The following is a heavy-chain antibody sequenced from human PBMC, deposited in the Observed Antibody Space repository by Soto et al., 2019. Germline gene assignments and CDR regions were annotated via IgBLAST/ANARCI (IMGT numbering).Heavy chain of an antibody. CDR1: GGSISSGGYY. Sequence: SETLSLTCTVSGGSISSGGYYWSWIRQHPGKGLEWIGYIYYSGSTYYNPSLKSRVTISVDTSKNQFSLKLSSVTAADTAVYYCARGFPSYCSGGSCYSQQPYYMDVWGKGTTVTVSS. V-gene: IGHV4-31*03. D-gene: IGHD2-15*01. J-gene: IGHJ6*03. CDR3: ARGFPSYCSGGSCYSQQPYYMDV. CDR2: IYYSGST.